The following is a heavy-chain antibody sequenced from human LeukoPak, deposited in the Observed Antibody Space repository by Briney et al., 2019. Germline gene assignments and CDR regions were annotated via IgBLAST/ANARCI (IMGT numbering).Heavy chain of an antibody. D-gene: IGHD3/OR15-3a*01. V-gene: IGHV1-18*01. CDR2: ISAYNGNT. J-gene: IGHJ6*02. Sequence: GASVKVSCKASGYTFTSYGISWVRQAPGQGLEWMGWISAYNGNTNYAQKLQGRVTMTTDTSTSTAYMELRSLRSDDTAVYYCARDGTGYYSYYYNGMDVWGQGTTVTASS. CDR3: ARDGTGYYSYYYNGMDV. CDR1: GYTFTSYG.